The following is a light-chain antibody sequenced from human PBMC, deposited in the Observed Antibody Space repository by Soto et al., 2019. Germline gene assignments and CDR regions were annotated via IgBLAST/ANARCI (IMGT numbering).Light chain of an antibody. CDR2: AAS. V-gene: IGKV1-39*01. J-gene: IGKJ1*01. Sequence: DIQMTQSPSSLSASVGDRVTITCRASQSISNYLNWYQQKPGKAPKVLIYAASSLQSRVPSRFSGSGSGTDFILTISTLQPEDIATYYCQQSYSSPTWTFGQGTKVDIK. CDR3: QQSYSSPTWT. CDR1: QSISNY.